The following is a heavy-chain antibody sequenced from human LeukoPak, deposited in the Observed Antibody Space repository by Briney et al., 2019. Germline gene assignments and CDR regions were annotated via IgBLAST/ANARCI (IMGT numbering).Heavy chain of an antibody. V-gene: IGHV3-30-3*01. Sequence: GGSLRLSCAASGFTFSSYAMHWVRQAPGKGLEWVAVISYDGSNKYYADSVKGRFTISRDNSKNTLYLQMNSLRAEDTAVYYCARDLCGSSSRCWFDPWGQGTLVTVSS. J-gene: IGHJ5*02. CDR1: GFTFSSYA. D-gene: IGHD6-13*01. CDR3: ARDLCGSSSRCWFDP. CDR2: ISYDGSNK.